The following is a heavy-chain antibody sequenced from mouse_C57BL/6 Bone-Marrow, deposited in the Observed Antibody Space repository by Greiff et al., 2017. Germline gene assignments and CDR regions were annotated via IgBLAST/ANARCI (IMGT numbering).Heavy chain of an antibody. CDR2: IRSKSNSYAT. CDR3: VVHYYAMDY. Sequence: EVKLMESGGGLVQPKGSLILSCAASGFSFNTYAMNWVRQAPGQGLEWVARIRSKSNSYATYYADPVKDRFTTSRDDSERMLYLQMNNLNTEATAMYYGVVHYYAMDYWGKGTSVTVSS. CDR1: GFSFNTYA. V-gene: IGHV10-1*01. J-gene: IGHJ4*01.